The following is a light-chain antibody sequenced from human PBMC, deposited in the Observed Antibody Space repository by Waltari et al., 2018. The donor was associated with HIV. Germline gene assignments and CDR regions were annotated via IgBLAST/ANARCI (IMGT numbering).Light chain of an antibody. CDR2: EVI. V-gene: IGLV2-11*01. Sequence: QSALTQPRSVSGSPGQSVTISCTGTSSDVGGYDSVSWYLQHPGKVPKLIIYEVIKRPSGVPDRFSGSKSGNTASLTISGLQAENEADYYCQSYDSSLSGWVFGGGTKLTVL. J-gene: IGLJ3*02. CDR3: QSYDSSLSGWV. CDR1: SSDVGGYDS.